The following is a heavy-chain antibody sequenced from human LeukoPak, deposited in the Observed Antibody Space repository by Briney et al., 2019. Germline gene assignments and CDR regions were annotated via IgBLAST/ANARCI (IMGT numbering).Heavy chain of an antibody. CDR2: INHSGST. CDR3: ARGSLWLGLYYFDY. CDR1: GGSFSGYY. Sequence: SETRSLTCAVYGGSFSGYYWSWIRQPPGKGLEWIGEINHSGSTNYNPSLKSRVTISVDTSKNQFSLKLSSVTAADTAVYYCARGSLWLGLYYFDYWGQGTLVTVSS. D-gene: IGHD6-19*01. V-gene: IGHV4-34*01. J-gene: IGHJ4*02.